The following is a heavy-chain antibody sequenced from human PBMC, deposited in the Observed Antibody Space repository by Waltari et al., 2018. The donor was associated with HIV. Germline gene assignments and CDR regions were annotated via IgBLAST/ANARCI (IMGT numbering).Heavy chain of an antibody. D-gene: IGHD2-15*01. Sequence: QVQLVASGGGVVQPGRSLRLSCAASGFTFSRYGMHWVRQAPGKGLEWVAVIWYDGSNKYYADSVKGRFTISRDNSKNTLYLQMNSLRAEDTAVYYCAREYLVADTGGFDYWGQGTLVTVSS. CDR1: GFTFSRYG. J-gene: IGHJ4*02. V-gene: IGHV3-33*01. CDR2: IWYDGSNK. CDR3: AREYLVADTGGFDY.